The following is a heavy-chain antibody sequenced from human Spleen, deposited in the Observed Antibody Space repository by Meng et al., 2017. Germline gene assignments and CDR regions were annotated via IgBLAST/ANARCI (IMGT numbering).Heavy chain of an antibody. J-gene: IGHJ4*02. Sequence: PTQTLPLHFPLSRSSSSTGGVGAGWIRQPPGKALQWLALIYWDDNKRYSPSLKSRLTMTKDTSKNQVVLTMTNMNPVNTATYYCAHRLLWFGELFDGFDCWGQGTLVTVSS. CDR2: IYWDDNK. V-gene: IGHV2-5*02. D-gene: IGHD3-10*01. CDR1: RSSSSTGGVG. CDR3: AHRLLWFGELFDGFDC.